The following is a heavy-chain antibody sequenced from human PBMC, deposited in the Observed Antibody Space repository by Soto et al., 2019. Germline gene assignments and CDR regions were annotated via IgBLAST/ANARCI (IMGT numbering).Heavy chain of an antibody. V-gene: IGHV3-33*01. CDR2: IWYDGSNK. Sequence: QVQLVESGGSVVQPGRSLRLSCAASGFTFSSYGMHWVRQAPGKGLEWVAVIWYDGSNKYHADSVKGRFTISRDNSRNTLYQQMNSLRAEDTAVYYWAREDIVVVVAEPYYYGMDVWGQGTTVTVSS. D-gene: IGHD2-15*01. J-gene: IGHJ6*02. CDR1: GFTFSSYG. CDR3: AREDIVVVVAEPYYYGMDV.